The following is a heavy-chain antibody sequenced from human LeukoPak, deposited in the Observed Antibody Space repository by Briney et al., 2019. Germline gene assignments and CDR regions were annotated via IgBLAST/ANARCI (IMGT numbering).Heavy chain of an antibody. Sequence: SETLSLTCTVSGGSISSYYWSWIRQPAGKGLEWIGRIYTSGSTNYNPSLKSRVTMSVDTSKNQFSLKLSSVTAADTAVYYCARDGEPTEVGATTRPFDPWGQGTLVTVSS. V-gene: IGHV4-4*07. CDR3: ARDGEPTEVGATTRPFDP. CDR2: IYTSGST. D-gene: IGHD1-26*01. CDR1: GGSISSYY. J-gene: IGHJ5*02.